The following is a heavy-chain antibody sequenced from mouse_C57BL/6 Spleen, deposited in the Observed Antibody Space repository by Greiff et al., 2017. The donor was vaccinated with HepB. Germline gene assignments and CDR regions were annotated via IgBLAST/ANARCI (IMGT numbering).Heavy chain of an antibody. D-gene: IGHD2-1*01. J-gene: IGHJ4*01. CDR3: ARPYGNYDAMDY. V-gene: IGHV1-4*01. CDR1: GYTFTSYT. CDR2: INPSSGYT. Sequence: VQGVESGAELARPGASVKMSCKASGYTFTSYTMHWVKQRPGQGLEWIGYINPSSGYTKYNQKFKDKATLTADKSSSTAYMQLSSLTSEDSAVYYCARPYGNYDAMDYWGQGTSVTVSS.